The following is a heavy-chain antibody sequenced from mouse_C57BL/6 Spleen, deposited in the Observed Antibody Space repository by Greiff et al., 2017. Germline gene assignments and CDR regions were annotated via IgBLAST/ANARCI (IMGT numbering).Heavy chain of an antibody. CDR2: INPYNGGT. D-gene: IGHD2-4*01. CDR3: ARWIYDYDDYAMDY. CDR1: GYTFTDYY. J-gene: IGHJ4*01. V-gene: IGHV1-19*01. Sequence: EVQLQQSGPVLVKPGASVKMSCKASGYTFTDYYMNWVKQSHGKSLEWIGVINPYNGGTSYNQKFKGKATLTVDKSSSTAYMELNSLTSEDSAVYYCARWIYDYDDYAMDYWGQGTSVTVSS.